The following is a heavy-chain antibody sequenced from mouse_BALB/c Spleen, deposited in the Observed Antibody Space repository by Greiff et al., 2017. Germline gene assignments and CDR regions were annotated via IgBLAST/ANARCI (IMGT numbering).Heavy chain of an antibody. Sequence: EVHLVESGGGLVQPGGSRKLSCAASGFTFSSFGMHWVRQAPEKGLEWVAYISSGSSTIYYADTVKGRFTISRDNPKNTLFLQMTSLRSEDTAMYYCARRPYGSSPYYFDYWGQGTTLTVSS. V-gene: IGHV5-17*02. D-gene: IGHD1-1*01. CDR3: ARRPYGSSPYYFDY. CDR2: ISSGSSTI. CDR1: GFTFSSFG. J-gene: IGHJ2*01.